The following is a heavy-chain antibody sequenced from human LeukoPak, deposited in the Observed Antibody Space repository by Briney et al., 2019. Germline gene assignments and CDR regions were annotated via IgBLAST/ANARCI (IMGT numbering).Heavy chain of an antibody. J-gene: IGHJ4*02. CDR2: IYHSGST. CDR1: GGTISSGGYS. Sequence: PSETPSLTCAVSGGTISSGGYSWSWIRQPPGKGLEWIGYIYHSGSTYYNPSLKSRVTISVDRSKNQCSLKLSSVTAADTAVYYCARTYYYDSSGYHFDYWGQGTLVTVSS. CDR3: ARTYYYDSSGYHFDY. V-gene: IGHV4-30-2*01. D-gene: IGHD3-22*01.